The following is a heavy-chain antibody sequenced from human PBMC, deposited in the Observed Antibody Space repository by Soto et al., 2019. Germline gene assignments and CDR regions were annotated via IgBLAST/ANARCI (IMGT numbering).Heavy chain of an antibody. J-gene: IGHJ4*02. D-gene: IGHD2-2*01. CDR1: GGSISSNY. CDR2: IYYSGST. Sequence: PSETLSLTCNVSGGSISSNYWSWIRQPPGKGLEWIGYIYYSGSTTYNPSLKSRVTISVDTSKNQFSLHLNSVTAAATAVYYCARQGTSWSINFDSWGQGTLVTVSS. V-gene: IGHV4-59*08. CDR3: ARQGTSWSINFDS.